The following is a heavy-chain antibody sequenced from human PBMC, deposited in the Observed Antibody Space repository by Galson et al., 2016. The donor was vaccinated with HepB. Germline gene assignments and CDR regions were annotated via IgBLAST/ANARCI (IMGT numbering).Heavy chain of an antibody. Sequence: SVKVSCKASGYIFTSYYIHWVRQAPGQGLEWMGFIDPRRGTTSYAEKFQGRVNMTTETSTSTVYMELSRLKSEDVALYYCARSYSSGWFLGLDPWGQGSLVVVSS. CDR1: GYIFTSYY. J-gene: IGHJ5*02. V-gene: IGHV1-46*01. D-gene: IGHD6-19*01. CDR2: IDPRRGTT. CDR3: ARSYSSGWFLGLDP.